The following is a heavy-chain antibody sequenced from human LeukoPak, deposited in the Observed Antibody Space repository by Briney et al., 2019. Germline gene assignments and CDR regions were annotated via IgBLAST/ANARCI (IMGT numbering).Heavy chain of an antibody. V-gene: IGHV3-30*14. CDR2: ISQDGNNK. J-gene: IGHJ6*02. Sequence: GGSLRLSCVASGFTFSRYIMYWVRQAPGKGLEWVAAISQDGNNKYYSDSVKGRFTVSRDNSENTLWLQMTSLRPEDTAVYYCVKLGATSSFVKLGAASAFEYYYGVDFWGQGTTVTVSS. CDR1: GFTFSRYI. CDR3: VKLGATSSFVKLGAASAFEYYYGVDF. D-gene: IGHD3-16*01.